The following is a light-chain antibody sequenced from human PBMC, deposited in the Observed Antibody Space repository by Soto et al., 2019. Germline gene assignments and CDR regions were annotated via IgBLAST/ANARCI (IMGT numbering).Light chain of an antibody. CDR3: SSFTSNRSYV. V-gene: IGLV2-14*03. Sequence: QSVLTQPTSGSGSPGQSITISCTGNHTDIGTYDYVSWYQQHPGRAPRLLIHGVTTRPSGISDRFSASKSGLTASLTISGLQPEDEADYYCSSFTSNRSYVFAPGRKVIVL. CDR1: HTDIGTYDY. CDR2: GVT. J-gene: IGLJ1*01.